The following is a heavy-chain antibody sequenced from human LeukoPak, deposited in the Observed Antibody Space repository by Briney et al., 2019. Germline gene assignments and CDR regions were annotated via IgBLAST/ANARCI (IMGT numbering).Heavy chain of an antibody. Sequence: PGGALRLSCAASGFTFSSYSMNWVRQAPGKGLEWVSSISSSSSYIYYADSVKGRFTISRDNAKNSLYLQMNSLRAEDTAVYYCARVRGLDSSLREDDYWGQGTLVTVSS. CDR1: GFTFSSYS. CDR3: ARVRGLDSSLREDDY. CDR2: ISSSSSYI. V-gene: IGHV3-21*01. J-gene: IGHJ4*02. D-gene: IGHD3-22*01.